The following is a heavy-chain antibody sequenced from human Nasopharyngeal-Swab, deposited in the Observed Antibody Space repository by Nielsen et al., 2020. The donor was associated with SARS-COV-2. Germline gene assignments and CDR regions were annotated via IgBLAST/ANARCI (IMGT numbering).Heavy chain of an antibody. Sequence: SETLSLTCAVYGGSFSGYYWSWIRQPPGKGLEWIGEINHSGSTNYNPSLKSRVTISVDTSKNQFSLKLSSVTAADTAVYYCARGPYGGKRGYFDYWGQGTLVTVSS. CDR1: GGSFSGYY. CDR2: INHSGST. J-gene: IGHJ4*02. V-gene: IGHV4-34*01. CDR3: ARGPYGGKRGYFDY. D-gene: IGHD4-23*01.